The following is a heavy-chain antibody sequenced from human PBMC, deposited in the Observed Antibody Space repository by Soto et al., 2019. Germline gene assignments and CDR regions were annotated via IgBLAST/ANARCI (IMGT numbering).Heavy chain of an antibody. V-gene: IGHV3-72*01. J-gene: IGHJ6*02. CDR3: ASEDRIAPAGSGYYYYGMDV. CDR2: SRNKANGYTT. Sequence: EVQLVESGGGLVQPGGSLRLSCAASGFTFSDHYMDWVRQAPGKGLDWVGRSRNKANGYTTEYAASVQGRFTISRDDSKNALYPQMTRLNTEDTRVYFCASEDRIAPAGSGYYYYGMDVWGQGTTVTVSS. CDR1: GFTFSDHY. D-gene: IGHD6-13*01.